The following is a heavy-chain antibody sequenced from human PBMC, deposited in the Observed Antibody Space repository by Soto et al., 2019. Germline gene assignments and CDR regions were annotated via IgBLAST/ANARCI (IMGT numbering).Heavy chain of an antibody. J-gene: IGHJ3*02. CDR3: ASRGAPSSSWYSGAFDI. D-gene: IGHD6-13*01. CDR1: GYSFTSYW. V-gene: IGHV5-51*01. CDR2: IYPGDSDT. Sequence: GESLKISCKGSGYSFTSYWIGWVRQMPGKGLEWMGIIYPGDSDTRYSPSSQGQVTISADKSISTAYLQWSSLKASDTAMYYCASRGAPSSSWYSGAFDIWGQGTMVTVSS.